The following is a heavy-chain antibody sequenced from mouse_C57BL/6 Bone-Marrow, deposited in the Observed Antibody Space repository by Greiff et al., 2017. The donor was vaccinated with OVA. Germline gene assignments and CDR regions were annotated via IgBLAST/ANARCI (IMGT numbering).Heavy chain of an antibody. J-gene: IGHJ2*01. CDR2: ISYDGSN. CDR1: GYSITSGYY. V-gene: IGHV3-6*01. Sequence: ESGPGLVKPSQSLSLTCSVTGYSITSGYYWNWIRQFPGNKLEWMGYISYDGSNNYNPSLKNRNSITRDTSKNQFFLKLNSVTTEDTATYYCAREVYYFDYWGQGTTLTVSS. CDR3: AREVYYFDY.